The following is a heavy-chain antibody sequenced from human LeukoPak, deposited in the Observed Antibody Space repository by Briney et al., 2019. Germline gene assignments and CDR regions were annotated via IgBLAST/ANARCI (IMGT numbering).Heavy chain of an antibody. J-gene: IGHJ5*02. CDR3: ARDQGYNWNYWFDP. Sequence: ASVKVSCKASGYTFTGYYMHWVRQAPGQGLEWMGWINPNSGGTNYAQKFQGRVTMTRDTSISTAYMELSRLRSDDTAVYYCARDQGYNWNYWFDPWGQGTLVTVSS. V-gene: IGHV1-2*02. D-gene: IGHD1-7*01. CDR2: INPNSGGT. CDR1: GYTFTGYY.